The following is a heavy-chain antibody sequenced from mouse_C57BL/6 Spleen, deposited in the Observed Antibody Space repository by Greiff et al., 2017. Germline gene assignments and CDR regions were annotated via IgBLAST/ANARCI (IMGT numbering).Heavy chain of an antibody. CDR3: ARFGYSDY. V-gene: IGHV1-50*01. CDR2: IDPSDSYT. J-gene: IGHJ2*01. CDR1: GYTFTSYW. Sequence: QVQLQPGAELVKPGASVKLSCKASGYTFTSYWMQWVKQRPGQGLEWIGEIDPSDSYTNYNQKFKGKATLTVDTSSSTAYMQLSSLTSEDSAVYYCARFGYSDYWGQGTTLTVSS.